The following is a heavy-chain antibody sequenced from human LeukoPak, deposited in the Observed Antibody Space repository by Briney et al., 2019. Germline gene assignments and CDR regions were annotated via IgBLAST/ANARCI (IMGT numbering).Heavy chain of an antibody. CDR3: ARELGVVVPAANDY. Sequence: AAVTVSFKASVYTFTIYGISWVRQAPGQGREWMGWISAYNGNTNYAQKLQGRVTMTTDTSTSTAYMELRSLRSDDTAVYYCARELGVVVPAANDYWGQGTLVTVSS. CDR2: ISAYNGNT. CDR1: VYTFTIYG. D-gene: IGHD2-2*01. J-gene: IGHJ4*02. V-gene: IGHV1-18*01.